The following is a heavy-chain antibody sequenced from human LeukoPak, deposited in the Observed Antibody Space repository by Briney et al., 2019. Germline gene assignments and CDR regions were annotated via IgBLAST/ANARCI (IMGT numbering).Heavy chain of an antibody. CDR1: GLTFSSYS. CDR2: MSSGSRYI. J-gene: IGHJ4*02. Sequence: PGGALRLSCAASGLTFSSYSMTWVRQAPGKGREWVSSMSSGSRYIYYADSVRGRVTISRDNAKNSLYLLMNSLRAEDTAVYYCARDRPTGASRLFVVQWGQGTLVTVSS. CDR3: ARDRPTGASRLFVVQ. V-gene: IGHV3-21*01. D-gene: IGHD3-3*01.